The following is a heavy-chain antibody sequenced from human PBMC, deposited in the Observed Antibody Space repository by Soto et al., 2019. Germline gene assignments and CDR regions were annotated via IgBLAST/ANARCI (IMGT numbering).Heavy chain of an antibody. CDR3: ARGNDWKSSTFDI. D-gene: IGHD2-21*01. V-gene: IGHV4-59*11. CDR1: GGFLTDHY. Sequence: QVQLQESGPGLVKPSETLSLTCTVAGGFLTDHYWNWFRQSPGKGLHWIGYVYYSGGTNYNPSLKSRVTMSVDTSKNQFSLTLRSVTAADTAVYYCARGNDWKSSTFDIWGQGTMVSVSS. J-gene: IGHJ3*02. CDR2: VYYSGGT.